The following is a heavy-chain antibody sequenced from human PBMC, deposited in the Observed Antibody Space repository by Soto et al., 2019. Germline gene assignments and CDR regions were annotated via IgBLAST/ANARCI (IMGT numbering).Heavy chain of an antibody. Sequence: QVQLVESGGGLVKPGGSLRLSCAASGFTFSDYYMSWIRQAPGKGLEWVSYISSSRSYTNYADSGKGRFTISRDNAKNSLYLQMNSLRAEDTAVYYCARDADILTGSDAFDRWGQGTMVTVSS. CDR1: GFTFSDYY. CDR3: ARDADILTGSDAFDR. D-gene: IGHD3-9*01. CDR2: ISSSRSYT. V-gene: IGHV3-11*05. J-gene: IGHJ3*02.